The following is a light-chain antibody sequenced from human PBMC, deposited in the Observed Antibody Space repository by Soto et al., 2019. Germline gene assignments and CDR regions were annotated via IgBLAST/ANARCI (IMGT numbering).Light chain of an antibody. V-gene: IGKV1-39*01. Sequence: DIKMTQSPSSLSASVGDRVTVTCRASQSIGTYVNWYQQKPGTAPKLLIYAASRFQSGVPSKFSGSGSGTDFPLTISRLQPEDFVTYYCQQSYTLPYTFGQGTRLEI. CDR1: QSIGTY. CDR3: QQSYTLPYT. J-gene: IGKJ2*01. CDR2: AAS.